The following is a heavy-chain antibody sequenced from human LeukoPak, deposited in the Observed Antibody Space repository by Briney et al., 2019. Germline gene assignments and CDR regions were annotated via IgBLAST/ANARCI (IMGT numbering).Heavy chain of an antibody. CDR1: GASISSADYY. CDR2: INHSGST. D-gene: IGHD6-13*01. J-gene: IGHJ4*02. Sequence: PSETLSLTCTVSGASISSADYYWAWIRQPPGKGLERIGEINHSGSTNYNPSLKSRVTISVDTSKNQFSLKLSSVTAADTAVYYCARAIAADQEGEDYWGQGTLVTVSS. CDR3: ARAIAADQEGEDY. V-gene: IGHV4-39*07.